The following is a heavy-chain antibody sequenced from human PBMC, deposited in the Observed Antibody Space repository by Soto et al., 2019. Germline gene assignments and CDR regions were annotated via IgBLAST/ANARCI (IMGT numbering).Heavy chain of an antibody. D-gene: IGHD1-26*01. J-gene: IGHJ4*02. Sequence: QVQLQESGPGLVKPSQTLSLTCTVSGGSISSGDYYWSWIRQHPGKGLEWIGYIYYSGSTHYNPSLKSRVTRSVDTSKNQFSQQLSSVTAADTAMYYCARTALVGAINFDYWGQGTLVTVSS. V-gene: IGHV4-31*03. CDR3: ARTALVGAINFDY. CDR2: IYYSGST. CDR1: GGSISSGDYY.